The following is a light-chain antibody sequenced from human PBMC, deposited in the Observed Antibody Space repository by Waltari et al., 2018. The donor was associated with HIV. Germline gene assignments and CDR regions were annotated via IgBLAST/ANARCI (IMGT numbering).Light chain of an antibody. J-gene: IGLJ2*01. V-gene: IGLV2-23*02. CDR1: SSDVGGYNY. CDR3: CSYAGSSTVV. Sequence: QSALTQPASVSGSPGQSITISCTGTSSDVGGYNYVSWYQRLPGKAPTLMIYDVSKRHSGVSNRFSGSKSGNTASLTISGLQAEDEADYYCCSYAGSSTVVFGGGTKLTVL. CDR2: DVS.